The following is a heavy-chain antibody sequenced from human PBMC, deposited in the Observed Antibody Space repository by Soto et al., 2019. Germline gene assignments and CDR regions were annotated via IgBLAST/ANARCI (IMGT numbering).Heavy chain of an antibody. V-gene: IGHV3-48*04. J-gene: IGHJ4*02. CDR1: GYTFTSYY. CDR2: ISSSSSTI. Sequence: ASVKVSCKASGYTFTSYYMNWVRQAPGKGLEWVSYISSSSSTIYYADSVKGRFTISRDNAKNSLYLQMNSLRAEDTAFYYCVRGASLNFDYWGQGTLVTVSS. D-gene: IGHD1-26*01. CDR3: VRGASLNFDY.